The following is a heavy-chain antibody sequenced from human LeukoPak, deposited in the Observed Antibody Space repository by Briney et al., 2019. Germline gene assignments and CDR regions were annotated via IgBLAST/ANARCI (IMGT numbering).Heavy chain of an antibody. J-gene: IGHJ4*02. Sequence: GGSLRLSCAASGFTFSNYAMSWVRQAPGNGLEWVSGVSGSGHSTVYADSVKGRFTISRDNSKSMMFLQMNSLGAEDTAIYYCAKDLLHGSGSYSWGVFDYWGQGILVTVSS. CDR1: GFTFSNYA. CDR3: AKDLLHGSGSYSWGVFDY. V-gene: IGHV3-23*01. CDR2: VSGSGHST. D-gene: IGHD3-10*01.